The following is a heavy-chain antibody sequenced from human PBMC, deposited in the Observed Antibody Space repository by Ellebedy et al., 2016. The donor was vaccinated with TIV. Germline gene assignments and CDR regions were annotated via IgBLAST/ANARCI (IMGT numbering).Heavy chain of an antibody. CDR2: INPNSGGT. V-gene: IGHV1-2*02. CDR1: GYTFTGYY. J-gene: IGHJ4*02. CDR3: ARDLEWYIWGIY. Sequence: ASVKVSXXASGYTFTGYYMHWVRQAPGQGLEWMGWINPNSGGTNYAQKFQGRVTMTRDTSISTAYMELSRLRSDDTAVYYCARDLEWYIWGIYWGQGTLATVSS. D-gene: IGHD3-3*01.